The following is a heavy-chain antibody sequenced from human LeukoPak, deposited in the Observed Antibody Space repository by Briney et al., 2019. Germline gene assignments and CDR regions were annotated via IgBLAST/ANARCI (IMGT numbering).Heavy chain of an antibody. V-gene: IGHV3-30*02. CDR1: GFTFSSYG. J-gene: IGHJ4*02. CDR3: AKNRWGAVAGTGFDY. Sequence: PGGSLRLSCAASGFTFSSYGMHWVRQAPGKGLEWVAFIRYDGSNKYYADSVKGRFTISRDNSKNTLYLQMNSLRAEDTAVYYCAKNRWGAVAGTGFDYWGQGTLVTVSS. CDR2: IRYDGSNK. D-gene: IGHD6-19*01.